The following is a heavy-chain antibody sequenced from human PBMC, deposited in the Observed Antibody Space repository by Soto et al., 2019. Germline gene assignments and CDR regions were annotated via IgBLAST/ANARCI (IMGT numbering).Heavy chain of an antibody. Sequence: QVQLVESGGGVVQPGRSLRLSCAASGFTFSSYGMHWVRQAPGKGLEWVAVIWYDGTNKYYADSVKGRLTISRDNSTNTLYLQMNSLRAEATAVYYCARERAGYCSGGSCHNWFEPWGQGTLVTVSS. CDR3: ARERAGYCSGGSCHNWFEP. J-gene: IGHJ5*02. CDR2: IWYDGTNK. D-gene: IGHD2-15*01. V-gene: IGHV3-33*01. CDR1: GFTFSSYG.